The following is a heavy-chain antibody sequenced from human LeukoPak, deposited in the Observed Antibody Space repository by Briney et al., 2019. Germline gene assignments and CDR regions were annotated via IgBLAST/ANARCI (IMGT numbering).Heavy chain of an antibody. CDR1: GGSISSYY. CDR2: IYYSGST. V-gene: IGHV4-59*08. D-gene: IGHD3-3*01. Sequence: SETLSLTCTVSGGSISSYYWSWIRQPPGKGLEWIGYIYYSGSTNYNPSLKSRVTISVDTSKNQFSLKLSSVTAADTAVYYCARGTTIFGVVPFDYWGQGTLVTVSS. CDR3: ARGTTIFGVVPFDY. J-gene: IGHJ4*02.